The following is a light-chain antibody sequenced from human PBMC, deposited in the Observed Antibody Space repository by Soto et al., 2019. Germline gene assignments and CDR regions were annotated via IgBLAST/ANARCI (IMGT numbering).Light chain of an antibody. Sequence: EIVLTQSPATLSLSPGERATLSCRASQSVSSYLAWYQQKPGQAPRLLIYDAFNRATGIPARFSGSGSGTDFTLTISSLEPEDCAVYYCQQRSNWPLTFGGGTKVEI. CDR1: QSVSSY. V-gene: IGKV3-11*01. CDR2: DAF. CDR3: QQRSNWPLT. J-gene: IGKJ4*01.